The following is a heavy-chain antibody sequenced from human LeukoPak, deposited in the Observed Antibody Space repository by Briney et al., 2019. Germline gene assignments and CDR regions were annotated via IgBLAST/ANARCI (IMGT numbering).Heavy chain of an antibody. V-gene: IGHV3-53*01. D-gene: IGHD3-10*01. Sequence: GGSLRLSCTVSGFTVSSNSMSWVRQAPGKGLEWVSFIYSDNTHYSDSVKGRFTISRDNSKNTLYLQMNSLRAEDTAVYYCARGKYYYGYILDYWGQGTLVTVSS. CDR2: IYSDNT. J-gene: IGHJ4*02. CDR1: GFTVSSNS. CDR3: ARGKYYYGYILDY.